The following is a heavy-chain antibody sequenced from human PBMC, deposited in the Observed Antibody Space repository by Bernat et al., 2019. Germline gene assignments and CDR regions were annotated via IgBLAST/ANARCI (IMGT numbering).Heavy chain of an antibody. CDR1: GGSFSGYY. J-gene: IGHJ4*02. V-gene: IGHV4-34*01. Sequence: QVQLQQWGAGLLKPSETLSLTCAVYGGSFSGYYWSWIRQPPGKGLEWIGEINHSGSTNYNPSLKSRVTISVDTYKNQFSLKLSSVTAADTAVYYCALEWGYCSGGSCPYYFDYWGQGTLVTVSS. D-gene: IGHD2-15*01. CDR3: ALEWGYCSGGSCPYYFDY. CDR2: INHSGST.